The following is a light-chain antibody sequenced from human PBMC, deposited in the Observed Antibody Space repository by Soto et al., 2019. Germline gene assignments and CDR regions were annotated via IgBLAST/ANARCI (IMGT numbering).Light chain of an antibody. Sequence: DIQMTQSPSTLSGSVGDRVTINCRASQTISSWLAWYQQKPGKAPKLLIYKASTLKSGVPSRFSGSGSGTEFTLTISSLQPDDFATYYCQQYNSYSFGQGTKVDIK. J-gene: IGKJ1*01. V-gene: IGKV1-5*03. CDR3: QQYNSYS. CDR1: QTISSW. CDR2: KAS.